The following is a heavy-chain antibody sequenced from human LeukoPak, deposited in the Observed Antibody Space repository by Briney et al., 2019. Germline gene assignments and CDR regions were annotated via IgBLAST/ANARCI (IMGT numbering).Heavy chain of an antibody. CDR2: IYYSGST. CDR1: GGSISSYY. D-gene: IGHD2-8*01. Sequence: SETLSLTCTVSGGSISSYYWSWIRQPPGKGLEWIGYIYYSGSTNYNPSLKSRVTISVDTSKNQFSLKLSSVTAADSAVYYCARHHNGPTDYWGQGTLVTVSS. CDR3: ARHHNGPTDY. J-gene: IGHJ4*02. V-gene: IGHV4-59*01.